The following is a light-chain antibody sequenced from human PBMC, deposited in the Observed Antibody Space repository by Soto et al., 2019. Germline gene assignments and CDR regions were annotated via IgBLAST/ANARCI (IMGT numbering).Light chain of an antibody. CDR1: QSLVXXDGKTY. J-gene: IGKJ2*01. CDR2: KVS. V-gene: IGKV2-30*02. Sequence: TQSPLSLPVTLGQPASISCRSSQSLVXXDGKTYLNWFQQRPGQSPRRLIYKVSNRDSGVPDRFSGSGSGTDFTLKISRVEAEDVGVYYCMQGTHWPPYTFGQGTKLEIK. CDR3: MQGTHWPPYT.